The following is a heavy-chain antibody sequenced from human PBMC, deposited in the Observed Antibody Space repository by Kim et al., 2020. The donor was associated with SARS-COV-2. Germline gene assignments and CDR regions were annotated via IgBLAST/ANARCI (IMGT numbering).Heavy chain of an antibody. CDR1: GYTFTSYY. CDR3: ARGSVRGVISPYYYYGMDV. Sequence: ASVKVSCKASGYTFTSYYMHWVRQAPGQGLEWMGIINPSGGSTSYAQKFQGRVTMTRDTSTSTVYMELSSLRSEDTAVYYCARGSVRGVISPYYYYGMDVWGQGTTVTVSS. J-gene: IGHJ6*02. CDR2: INPSGGST. D-gene: IGHD3-10*01. V-gene: IGHV1-46*01.